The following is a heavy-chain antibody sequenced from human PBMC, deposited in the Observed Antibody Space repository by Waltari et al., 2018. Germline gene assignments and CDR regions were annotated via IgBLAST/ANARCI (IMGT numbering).Heavy chain of an antibody. CDR2: IFNSGDT. CDR3: AGVDTALDDKGDSFEI. Sequence: QLQLQESGPGLVKPSETLSLSCTVSVASITRSRYYWAWIRQPPGKGLEWIGNIFNSGDTYYTRSLKSRVTISVDTSKNQLSMRLASATAADTAVYFCAGVDTALDDKGDSFEIWGQGTMVTVSS. CDR1: VASITRSRYY. J-gene: IGHJ3*02. V-gene: IGHV4-39*01. D-gene: IGHD5-18*01.